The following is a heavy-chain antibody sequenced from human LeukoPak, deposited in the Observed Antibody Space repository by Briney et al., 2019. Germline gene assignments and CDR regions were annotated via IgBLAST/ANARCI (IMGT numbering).Heavy chain of an antibody. V-gene: IGHV1-18*01. J-gene: IGHJ4*02. CDR1: GYTFTSYG. CDR2: ISVYNGNT. Sequence: ASVKVSCKASGYTFTSYGISWVRQAPGQGLEWMGWISVYNGNTNYAQKLQGRVTMTTDTSTSTAYMELRSLRAEDTAVYYCAKAVSYYDSSAYRVHGDLLYFDYWGQGTLVTVSS. D-gene: IGHD3-22*01. CDR3: AKAVSYYDSSAYRVHGDLLYFDY.